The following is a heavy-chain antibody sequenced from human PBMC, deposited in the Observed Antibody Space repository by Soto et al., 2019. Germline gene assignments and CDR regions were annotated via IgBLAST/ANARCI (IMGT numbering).Heavy chain of an antibody. CDR1: GYTFRSHA. D-gene: IGHD2-2*01. CDR2: INAGKGDT. CDR3: APVAARMAVLVVVYYFDD. J-gene: IGHJ4*02. V-gene: IGHV1-3*01. Sequence: CASVKITCKDSGYTFRSHAIHWVRQAPVQRLEWMGWINAGKGDTSYSQKFQGRVAITTDTSAGSAYLELSTLRSEVTAVYYCAPVAARMAVLVVVYYFDDAAQG.